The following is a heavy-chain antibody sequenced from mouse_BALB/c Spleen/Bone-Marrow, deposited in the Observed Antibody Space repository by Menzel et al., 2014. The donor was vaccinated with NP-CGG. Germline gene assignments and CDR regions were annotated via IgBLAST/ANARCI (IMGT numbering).Heavy chain of an antibody. D-gene: IGHD2-14*01. J-gene: IGHJ4*01. V-gene: IGHV5-12*02. CDR2: ISNGGGST. Sequence: EVQLVESGGGLVQPGGSLKLSCATSGFTFSDYYMYWVRQTPEKRLEWVAYISNGGGSTYYPDTVKGRFTISRDNAKNTLYLQMGRLKSEDTAMYYCARHAEVRRDAMDYWGQGTSVTVSS. CDR1: GFTFSDYY. CDR3: ARHAEVRRDAMDY.